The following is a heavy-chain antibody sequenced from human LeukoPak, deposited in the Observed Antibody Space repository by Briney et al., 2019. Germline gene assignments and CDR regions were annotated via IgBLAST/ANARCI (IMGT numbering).Heavy chain of an antibody. Sequence: GGSLRLSCEASGFTFRSYEMNWVRHAPGRGLEWVSHISGGGESTVYPDAVKGRFTISRDNAKNSLYLQMNSLRVEDTGVYYCARRSGRRYEYWGQGVLVTVSP. J-gene: IGHJ4*02. D-gene: IGHD5-24*01. V-gene: IGHV3-48*03. CDR2: ISGGGEST. CDR3: ARRSGRRYEY. CDR1: GFTFRSYE.